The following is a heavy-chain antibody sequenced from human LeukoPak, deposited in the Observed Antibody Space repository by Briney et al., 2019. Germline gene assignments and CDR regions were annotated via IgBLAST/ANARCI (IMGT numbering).Heavy chain of an antibody. CDR3: ARGNGRLLRYFDY. D-gene: IGHD3-3*01. Sequence: GGSLRLSCAASGFTFSSYGMHWVRQAPGKGLEWVAFIRYDGSNKYYADSVKGRFTIPRDNSKNTLYLQMNSLRAEDTAVYYCARGNGRLLRYFDYWGQGTLVTVSS. J-gene: IGHJ4*02. CDR2: IRYDGSNK. V-gene: IGHV3-30*02. CDR1: GFTFSSYG.